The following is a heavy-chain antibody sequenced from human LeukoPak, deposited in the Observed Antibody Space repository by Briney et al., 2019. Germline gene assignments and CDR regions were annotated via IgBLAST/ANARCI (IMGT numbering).Heavy chain of an antibody. D-gene: IGHD6-6*01. V-gene: IGHV2-5*02. J-gene: IGHJ3*01. CDR1: GFSLSFSGVA. CDR2: IYWDDDK. CDR3: AHSGRYGTSFVRTFNV. Sequence: SGPTLVNPTQTLTLTCTLSGFSLSFSGVAVGWIRQPPGKALEWLALIYWDDDKRYNPSLKDRLTITKDISKNQVVLTMTNMGPLDAATYYCAHSGRYGTSFVRTFNVWGPGTLVTVSS.